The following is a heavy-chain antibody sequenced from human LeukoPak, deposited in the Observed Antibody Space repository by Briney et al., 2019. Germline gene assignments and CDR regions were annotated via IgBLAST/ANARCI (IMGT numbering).Heavy chain of an antibody. CDR3: ARAGSYRYADY. CDR1: GYTFTGYF. CDR2: INPNNGAT. V-gene: IGHV1-2*02. D-gene: IGHD3-16*02. Sequence: GASVKVSCKASGYTFTGYFMHWVRQAPGQGLEWMGWINPNNGATNFTQKFKGRVTITRDTSNSTAYMELNSLTSDDTAVYYCARAGSYRYADYWGQGTVVTVSS. J-gene: IGHJ4*02.